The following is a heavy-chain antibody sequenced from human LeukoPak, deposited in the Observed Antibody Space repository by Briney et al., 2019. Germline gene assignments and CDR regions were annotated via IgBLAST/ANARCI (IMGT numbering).Heavy chain of an antibody. CDR2: ISSSSSTI. J-gene: IGHJ4*02. V-gene: IGHV3-48*01. CDR1: GFTFSSYS. D-gene: IGHD6-13*01. CDR3: ARCIAAAGVDY. Sequence: GGSLRLSCAASGFTFSSYSMNWVRQAPGKGLEWVSYISSSSSTIYYADSVKGRFTISRDNSKNTLYLQMNSLRAEDTAVYYCARCIAAAGVDYWGQGTLVTVSS.